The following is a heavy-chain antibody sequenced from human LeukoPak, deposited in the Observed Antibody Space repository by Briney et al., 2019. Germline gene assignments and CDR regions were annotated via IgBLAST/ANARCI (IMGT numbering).Heavy chain of an antibody. CDR1: GFTFSSYA. CDR3: AREYYTVRGVFEY. Sequence: GGSLRLSCAASGFTFSSYAMHWVRQAPGKGLEWVAVISYDGSNKYYADSVKGRFTISRDNSKNTLYLQMNSLRAEDTAVYYCAREYYTVRGVFEYWGQGTLVTVSS. D-gene: IGHD3-10*01. J-gene: IGHJ4*02. CDR2: ISYDGSNK. V-gene: IGHV3-30*04.